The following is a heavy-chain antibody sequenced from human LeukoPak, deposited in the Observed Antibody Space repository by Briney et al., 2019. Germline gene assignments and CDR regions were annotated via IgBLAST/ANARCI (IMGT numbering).Heavy chain of an antibody. D-gene: IGHD7-27*01. J-gene: IGHJ4*02. CDR1: GFTVSSND. Sequence: QPGGSLRLSCAASGFTVSSNDMSWVRQAPGKGLEWVSIPYGGGNTYYADSVKGRFTISRDNSKNTLYLQMNSLRAEDTAMYYCARERDNSGPFDYWGQGTLVTVSS. V-gene: IGHV3-53*01. CDR3: ARERDNSGPFDY. CDR2: PYGGGNT.